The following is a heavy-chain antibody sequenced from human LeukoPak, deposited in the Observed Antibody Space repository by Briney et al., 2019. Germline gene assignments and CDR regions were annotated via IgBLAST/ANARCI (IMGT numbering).Heavy chain of an antibody. J-gene: IGHJ6*03. CDR1: RFTFSSYS. Sequence: GGSLRLSCAASRFTFSSYSMNWVRQAPGKGLEWVSYINSSSSTIYYADSVKGRFTISRDNAKNSLYLQMNSLRAEDTAVYYCARDFGDYSYYYYMDVWGKGTTVTVSS. D-gene: IGHD4-17*01. CDR2: INSSSSTI. CDR3: ARDFGDYSYYYYMDV. V-gene: IGHV3-48*01.